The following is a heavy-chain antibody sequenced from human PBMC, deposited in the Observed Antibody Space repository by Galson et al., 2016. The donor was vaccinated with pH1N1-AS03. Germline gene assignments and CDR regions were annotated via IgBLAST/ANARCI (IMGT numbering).Heavy chain of an antibody. CDR2: VNPRNGKT. Sequence: SVKVSCKAFGYIFSGFDINWVREAPGQGLQWVAYVNPRNGKTGPADRFQGRTTITRDPPINTAYMEITRLPSEDTAIYYCAGGVGFGDSTPEGYDPDVWGKGTTVTVSP. CDR1: GYIFSGFD. V-gene: IGHV1-8*01. CDR3: AGGVGFGDSTPEGYDPDV. D-gene: IGHD3-10*01. J-gene: IGHJ6*04.